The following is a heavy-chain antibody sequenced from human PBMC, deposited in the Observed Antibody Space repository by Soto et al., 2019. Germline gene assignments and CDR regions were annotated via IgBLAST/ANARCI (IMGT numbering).Heavy chain of an antibody. V-gene: IGHV3-74*01. CDR2: INSDGSGT. CDR3: VRARLLGYSYGPV. D-gene: IGHD5-18*01. J-gene: IGHJ4*01. CDR1: GFTFSSYW. Sequence: PGGSLRLSCGASGFTFSSYWMHWVRQAPGKGLAWVSRINSDGSGTNYADSVKGRFTISRDNAKNTLYLQMNSLRVEDTAVYYCVRARLLGYSYGPVWGHGTLVTVSS.